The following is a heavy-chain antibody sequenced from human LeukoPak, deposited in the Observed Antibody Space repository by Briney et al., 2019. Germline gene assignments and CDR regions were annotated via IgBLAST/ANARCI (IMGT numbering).Heavy chain of an antibody. Sequence: GGSLRLSCVASGFTFDDYAMHWVRQAPGKGLEWVSGISWNSGSIGYADSVKGRFTISRDNSKNTLYLQMNSLRAEDTAVYYCARDRYGDYDYWGQGTLVTVSS. CDR3: ARDRYGDYDY. V-gene: IGHV3-9*01. D-gene: IGHD4-17*01. CDR1: GFTFDDYA. J-gene: IGHJ4*02. CDR2: ISWNSGSI.